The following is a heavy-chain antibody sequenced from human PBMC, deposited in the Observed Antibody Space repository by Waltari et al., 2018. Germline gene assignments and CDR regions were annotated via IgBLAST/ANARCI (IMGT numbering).Heavy chain of an antibody. D-gene: IGHD6-13*01. V-gene: IGHV4-39*01. CDR2: IYYREST. Sequence: QVQLQQWGPGLVKPSETLSLTCTVSGGSISSSSYYWGWIRQPPGTGLEWIGSIYYRESTYYNRALKSRVTMSVDTSKNRFSRRLSSGTAADTAGYYCARHVGEQQLVKLSAGFDYWGQGTLVTVSS. CDR3: ARHVGEQQLVKLSAGFDY. J-gene: IGHJ4*02. CDR1: GGSISSSSYY.